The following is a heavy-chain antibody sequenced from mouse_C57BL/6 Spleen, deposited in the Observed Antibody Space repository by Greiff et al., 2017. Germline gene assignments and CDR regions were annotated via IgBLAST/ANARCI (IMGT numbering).Heavy chain of an antibody. CDR2: ISYDGSN. D-gene: IGHD1-1*01. V-gene: IGHV3-6*01. CDR3: ARESSPRYFDV. J-gene: IGHJ1*03. CDR1: GYSITSGYY. Sequence: EVKLEESGPGLVKPSQSLSLTCSVTGYSITSGYYWNWIRQFPGNKLEWMGYISYDGSNNYNPSLKNRISITRDTSKNQFFLKLNSVTTEDTATYYCARESSPRYFDVWGTGTTVTVSS.